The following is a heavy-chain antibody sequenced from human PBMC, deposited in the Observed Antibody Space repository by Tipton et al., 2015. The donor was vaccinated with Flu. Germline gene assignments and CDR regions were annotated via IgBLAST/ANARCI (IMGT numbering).Heavy chain of an antibody. CDR2: ISSSGDTI. CDR3: ARDHPPSITVLGEITDYFGMTS. Sequence: SLRLSCAASGFTFSDDYMSWIRQAPGKGLEWVSHISSSGDTINYADSVKGRFTISRDNAKKSLYLQMNSLRAEDTAVYYCARDHPPSITVLGEITDYFGMTSGAKGPRSPSP. D-gene: IGHD3-3*01. V-gene: IGHV3-11*01. J-gene: IGHJ6*02. CDR1: GFTFSDDY.